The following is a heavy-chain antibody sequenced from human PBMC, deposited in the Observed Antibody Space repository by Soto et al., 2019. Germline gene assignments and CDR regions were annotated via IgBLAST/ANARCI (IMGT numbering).Heavy chain of an antibody. CDR1: GFSLTTYGLG. D-gene: IGHD3-10*01. Sequence: QITLKESGPTLVKPTQTLTLTCTFSGFSLTTYGLGVGWIRQPPGEAREWLASIYWDDTKRYSPSRNSKATITKDTARTHVVRTMTNMDTVDTAAYFCANRDIGNSGEFDYWGQGTLVTVSS. CDR2: IYWDDTK. V-gene: IGHV2-5*02. CDR3: ANRDIGNSGEFDY. J-gene: IGHJ4*02.